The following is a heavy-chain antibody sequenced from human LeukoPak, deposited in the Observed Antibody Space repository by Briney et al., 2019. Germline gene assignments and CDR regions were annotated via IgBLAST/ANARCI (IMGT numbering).Heavy chain of an antibody. CDR2: IYYSGST. V-gene: IGHV4-59*01. CDR1: GGSISSYY. Sequence: SETLSLTCTVSGGSISSYYWSWIRQPPGKGLEWIGYIYYSGSTNYNPSLKSRVTISVDTPKNQFSLKLSSVTAADTAVYYCARWTDTGIDYWGQGTLVTVSS. CDR3: ARWTDTGIDY. D-gene: IGHD5-18*01. J-gene: IGHJ4*02.